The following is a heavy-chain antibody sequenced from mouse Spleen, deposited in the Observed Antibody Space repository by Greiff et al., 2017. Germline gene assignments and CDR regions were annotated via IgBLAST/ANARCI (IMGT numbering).Heavy chain of an antibody. V-gene: IGHV5-6-5*01. J-gene: IGHJ2*01. CDR3: ARGYFDY. Sequence: EVQLVESGGGLVKPGGSLKLSCAASGFSFSSYAMSWVRQTPERRLEWVASISSGGIIYYSDSVKGRFTISRDNARNILYLQMSSLRSEDTAMYYCARGYFDYWGQGTTLTVSS. CDR1: GFSFSSYA. CDR2: ISSGGII.